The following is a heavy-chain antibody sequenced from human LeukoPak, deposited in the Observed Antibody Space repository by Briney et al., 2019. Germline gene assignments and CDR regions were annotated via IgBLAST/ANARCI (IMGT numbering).Heavy chain of an antibody. D-gene: IGHD3-22*01. Sequence: GASVKVSCKASGGTFSSYAISWVRQAPGQGLEWMGGIIPIFGTANYAQKFQGRVTITADESTSTAYMELSSPRSEDTAVYYCARGRGYYYDSSGYNFDYWGQRTLVTVSS. V-gene: IGHV1-69*13. CDR1: GGTFSSYA. J-gene: IGHJ4*02. CDR2: IIPIFGTA. CDR3: ARGRGYYYDSSGYNFDY.